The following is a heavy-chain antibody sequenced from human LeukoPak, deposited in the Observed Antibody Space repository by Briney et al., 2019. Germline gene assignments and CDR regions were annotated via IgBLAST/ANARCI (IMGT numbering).Heavy chain of an antibody. CDR1: GFTFSSYA. J-gene: IGHJ4*02. CDR3: ARVTMIVVVLSDY. Sequence: GGSLRLSCAASGFTFSSYAMSWVRQAPGKGLEWVSAISGSGGSTYYADSVKGRFTISRDNSKNSLYLQMNSLRAEDTAVYYCARVTMIVVVLSDYWGQGTLVTVSS. V-gene: IGHV3-23*01. CDR2: ISGSGGST. D-gene: IGHD3-22*01.